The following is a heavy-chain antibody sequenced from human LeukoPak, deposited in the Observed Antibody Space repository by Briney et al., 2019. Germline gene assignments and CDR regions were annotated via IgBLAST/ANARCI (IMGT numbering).Heavy chain of an antibody. Sequence: GGSLRLSCAASGFTFSTYAMSWVRQTPGKGLEWVSANSGRGDNTYYADSVKGRFTISRDNSKSTLYLQMNSLRAEDTAIYYCVKGTDYGDYDYWGQGTLVTVSS. D-gene: IGHD4-17*01. CDR3: VKGTDYGDYDY. CDR2: NSGRGDNT. V-gene: IGHV3-23*01. CDR1: GFTFSTYA. J-gene: IGHJ4*02.